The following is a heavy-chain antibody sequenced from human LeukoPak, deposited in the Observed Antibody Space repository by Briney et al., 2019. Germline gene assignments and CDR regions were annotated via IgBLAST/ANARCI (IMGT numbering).Heavy chain of an antibody. CDR3: ARDLFGDLRSDDAFDI. CDR1: GGSISSYY. CDR2: IYTSGST. J-gene: IGHJ3*02. V-gene: IGHV4-4*07. Sequence: PSETLSLTCTVSGGSISSYYWSWIRQPAGKGQELIGRIYTSGSTNYNPSLKSRVTMPVDTSKNQFSLKLSSVTAADTAVYYCARDLFGDLRSDDAFDIWGQGTMVTVSS. D-gene: IGHD4-17*01.